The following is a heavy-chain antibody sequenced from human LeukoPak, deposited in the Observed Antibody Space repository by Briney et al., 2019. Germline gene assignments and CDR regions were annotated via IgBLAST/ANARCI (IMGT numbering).Heavy chain of an antibody. V-gene: IGHV1-2*06. CDR3: ARGVDRPGYSSSWRDY. CDR2: INPNSGGT. D-gene: IGHD6-13*01. J-gene: IGHJ4*02. CDR1: GYTFTGYY. Sequence: ASVKVSCKASGYTFTGYYMHWVRQAPGQGLEWMGRINPNSGGTNYAQKFQGRVTMTRDTSISTACMELSRLRSDDTAVYYCARGVDRPGYSSSWRDYWGQGTLVTVSS.